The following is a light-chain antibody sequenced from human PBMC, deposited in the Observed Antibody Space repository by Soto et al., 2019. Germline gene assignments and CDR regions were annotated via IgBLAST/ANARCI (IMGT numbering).Light chain of an antibody. J-gene: IGKJ1*01. Sequence: EIVLTHSPGTLSLSPGERATLSCSASQYIRTIYLAWYQQKPGLAPRLLIYDASKRATGIPARFSGSGFGTNFTLTISSLEPEDFGVYYCQQRSKWRTFGQGTKVDIK. CDR3: QQRSKWRT. CDR2: DAS. CDR1: QYIRTIY. V-gene: IGKV3-11*01.